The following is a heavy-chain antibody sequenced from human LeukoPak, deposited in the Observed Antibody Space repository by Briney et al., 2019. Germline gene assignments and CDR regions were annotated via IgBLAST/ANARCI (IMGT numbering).Heavy chain of an antibody. CDR1: GYTFTSYG. Sequence: ASVKVSCKASGYTFTSYGIGWVRQAPGQGLEWMGWISAYNGNTNYAQKLQGRVTMTTDTSTSTAYMELRSLRSDDTAVYYCARERGYCSSTSCFYYYYGMDVWGQGTTVTVSS. J-gene: IGHJ6*02. D-gene: IGHD2-2*01. CDR3: ARERGYCSSTSCFYYYYGMDV. CDR2: ISAYNGNT. V-gene: IGHV1-18*01.